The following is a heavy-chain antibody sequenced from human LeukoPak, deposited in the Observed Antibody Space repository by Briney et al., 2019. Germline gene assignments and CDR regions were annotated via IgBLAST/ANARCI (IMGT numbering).Heavy chain of an antibody. CDR3: SRDDSYYYMDV. V-gene: IGHV3-21*01. Sequence: GGSLRLSCAASGFAFSTYAINWVRQAPGKGLEWVSSISTTSTYIFYADSLKGRFTISRDNAKNSVYLQMNTLRPEDTAVYYCSRDDSYYYMDVWGKGTTVTVSS. CDR1: GFAFSTYA. CDR2: ISTTSTYI. J-gene: IGHJ6*03.